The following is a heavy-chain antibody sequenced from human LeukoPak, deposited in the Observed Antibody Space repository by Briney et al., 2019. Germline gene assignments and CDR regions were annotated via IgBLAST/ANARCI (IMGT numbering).Heavy chain of an antibody. CDR1: GFAFSSYA. CDR2: ISSSGAYI. CDR3: AREPTTVSPPG. Sequence: GGSLRLSCSASGFAFSSYAMYWVRQAPGKGLEWVSSISSSGAYIFYADSVKGRFTISRDNAKNSLYLQMNSLRAEDTAVYYCAREPTTVSPPGWGQGTLVTVSS. V-gene: IGHV3-21*01. J-gene: IGHJ4*02. D-gene: IGHD4-11*01.